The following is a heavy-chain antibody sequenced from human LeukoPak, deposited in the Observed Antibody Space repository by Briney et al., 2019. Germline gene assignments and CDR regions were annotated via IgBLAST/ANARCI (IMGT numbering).Heavy chain of an antibody. V-gene: IGHV4-39*01. D-gene: IGHD3-22*01. Sequence: SETLSLTCTVSGGSISSSSYYWGWIRQPPGKGLEWIGSIYYSGSTYYNPSLKSRVTISVDTSKNQFYLKLSSVTAADTAVYYCARRCYYDSSGSSAFDIWGQGTMVTVSS. CDR2: IYYSGST. J-gene: IGHJ3*02. CDR3: ARRCYYDSSGSSAFDI. CDR1: GGSISSSSYY.